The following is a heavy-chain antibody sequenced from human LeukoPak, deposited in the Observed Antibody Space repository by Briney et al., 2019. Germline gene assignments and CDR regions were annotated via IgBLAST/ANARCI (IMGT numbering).Heavy chain of an antibody. Sequence: GGSLRLSCAASGFSFSVYYMAWVRQAPGKGLEWVGLSRNKENRYSTEYGASVKGRVTIPRDDSKNLMYLEMKSLKSEDTAVYYCVREYFGGYDYWGQGALVTVSS. CDR1: GFSFSVYY. CDR2: SRNKENRYST. D-gene: IGHD2-15*01. CDR3: VREYFGGYDY. V-gene: IGHV3-72*01. J-gene: IGHJ4*02.